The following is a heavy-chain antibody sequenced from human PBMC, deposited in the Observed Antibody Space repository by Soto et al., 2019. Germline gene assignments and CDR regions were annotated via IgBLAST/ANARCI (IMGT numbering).Heavy chain of an antibody. J-gene: IGHJ5*02. D-gene: IGHD4-17*01. CDR1: GYSFTNYW. CDR2: IYPSDSTT. V-gene: IGHV5-51*01. CDR3: ARHGFYGDYSSNYFDP. Sequence: PGESLKISCKGSGYSFTNYWIALVLQMPGKGLEYMGIIYPSDSTTRYSPSFQCQVTVSADKSISTAYLQWNSLKASDTAMYYCARHGFYGDYSSNYFDPWGQGTLVTVSS.